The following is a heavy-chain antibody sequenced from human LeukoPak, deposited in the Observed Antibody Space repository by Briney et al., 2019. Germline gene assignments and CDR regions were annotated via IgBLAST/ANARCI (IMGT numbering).Heavy chain of an antibody. CDR3: AKDDSGSGWYFYFFY. D-gene: IGHD6-19*01. Sequence: GGSLRLSCAASGFTFSSYAMSWVRQAPGKGLEWVSAISGSGGSTYYADSVKGRFTIPRDNSKNTLYLQMNSLRAEDTAVYYCAKDDSGSGWYFYFFYGGQGPRVTVSP. J-gene: IGHJ4*02. CDR1: GFTFSSYA. CDR2: ISGSGGST. V-gene: IGHV3-23*01.